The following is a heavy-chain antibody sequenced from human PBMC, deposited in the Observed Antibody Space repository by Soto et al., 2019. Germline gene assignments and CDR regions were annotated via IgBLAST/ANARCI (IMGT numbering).Heavy chain of an antibody. J-gene: IGHJ4*02. Sequence: GGSLRLSCAASGFTFSSYGMHWVRQAPGKGLEWVAVISYDGSNKYYADSVKGRFTISRDNSKNTLYLQMNSLRAEDTAVYYCAKDRSVDYYDSSGPSMLDYWGQGTLVNV. V-gene: IGHV3-30*18. CDR1: GFTFSSYG. CDR2: ISYDGSNK. D-gene: IGHD3-22*01. CDR3: AKDRSVDYYDSSGPSMLDY.